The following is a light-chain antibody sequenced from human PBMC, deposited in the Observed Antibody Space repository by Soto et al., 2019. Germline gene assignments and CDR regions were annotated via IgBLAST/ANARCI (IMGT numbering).Light chain of an antibody. V-gene: IGKV3-20*01. CDR1: QSVSSSY. CDR2: GAS. J-gene: IGKJ1*01. CDR3: QQYGSSPVT. Sequence: EIVLTQSPGTLSLSPGERATLSCRASQSVSSSYLAWYQQKPGQAPRLLIYGASSRATGIPDRFSGSGSGTDFTLTISRLEPEDFAVYYRQQYGSSPVTFGQGINVDIK.